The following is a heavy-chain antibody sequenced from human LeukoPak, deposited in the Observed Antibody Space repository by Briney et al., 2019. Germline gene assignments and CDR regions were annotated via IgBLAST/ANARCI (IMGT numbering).Heavy chain of an antibody. V-gene: IGHV5-51*01. CDR1: EYKFTNYW. J-gene: IGHJ4*02. D-gene: IGHD5-24*01. CDR3: ARRGEEMVTLPFDL. CDR2: IFPGDSRT. Sequence: GESLKISCKGSEYKFTNYWIGWVRQMPGKGLEWMGYIFPGDSRTRYSPSFQGHVTISADKSISTAYLQWTSLKASDTAIYYCARRGEEMVTLPFDLWGQGTLVSVSS.